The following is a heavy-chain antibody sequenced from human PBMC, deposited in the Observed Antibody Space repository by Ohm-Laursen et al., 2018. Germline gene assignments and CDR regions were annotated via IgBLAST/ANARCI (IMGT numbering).Heavy chain of an antibody. D-gene: IGHD1-1*01. Sequence: SETLSLTCTVSGGSVSGGSYYWSWIRQPPGKGLEWISYIYYTGSTNYNPSLKSRVTISIDTSKSQFFLKLSSVTAADTAVYYCASAPWWNDVDYAFDIWGQGTMVTVSS. V-gene: IGHV4-61*01. CDR3: ASAPWWNDVDYAFDI. CDR1: GGSVSGGSYY. J-gene: IGHJ3*02. CDR2: IYYTGST.